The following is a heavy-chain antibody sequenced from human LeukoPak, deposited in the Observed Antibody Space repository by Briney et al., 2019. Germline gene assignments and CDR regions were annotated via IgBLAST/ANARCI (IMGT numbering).Heavy chain of an antibody. CDR2: MKEDGSEE. CDR3: ERALYGYFDY. Sequence: GGSLRLSCVASEFTFRNYWMTWVRQAPGKGLEWVAHMKEDGSEEYYEGSVQGRFTISRDNAKRSLYLQMNSLRDEDTAVYHCERALYGYFDYWGQGTLVTVSS. CDR1: EFTFRNYW. D-gene: IGHD2/OR15-2a*01. V-gene: IGHV3-7*05. J-gene: IGHJ4*02.